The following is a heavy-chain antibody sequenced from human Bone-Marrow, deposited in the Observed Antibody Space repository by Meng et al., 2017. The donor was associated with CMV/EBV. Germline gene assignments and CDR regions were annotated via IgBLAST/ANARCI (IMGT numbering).Heavy chain of an antibody. CDR3: ARSSSPLAGALEF. J-gene: IGHJ4*02. Sequence: QVQLQESGPGLVKPSETLSRTCTVSGGSISGFYWNWIRRPPGKGLEWIGYIHYSGSTNYNPSLKNRVTISVDTSKNQFSLKLSSVAAADTAVFYCARSSSPLAGALEFWGQGTLVTVSS. CDR2: IHYSGST. V-gene: IGHV4-59*01. CDR1: GGSISGFY. D-gene: IGHD6-19*01.